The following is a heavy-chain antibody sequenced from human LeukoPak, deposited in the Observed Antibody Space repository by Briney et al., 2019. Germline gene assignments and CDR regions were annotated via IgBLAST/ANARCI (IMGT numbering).Heavy chain of an antibody. CDR1: GFTFSSYA. CDR3: AKTVTGTIDY. Sequence: GGSLRLSCSASGFTFSSYAMHWVRQAPGKGLEYVSAISSNGGSTYYADSVKGRFTISRDNSKNTLYLQMSSLRAEDTAVYYCAKTVTGTIDYWGQGTLVTVSS. CDR2: ISSNGGST. V-gene: IGHV3-64D*09. D-gene: IGHD4-17*01. J-gene: IGHJ4*02.